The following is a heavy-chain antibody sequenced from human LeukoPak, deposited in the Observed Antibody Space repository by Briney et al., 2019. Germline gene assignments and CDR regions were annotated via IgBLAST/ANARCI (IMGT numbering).Heavy chain of an antibody. CDR3: ARGPTKRYYYGMDV. D-gene: IGHD5-24*01. V-gene: IGHV4-34*01. CDR2: INHSGST. J-gene: IGHJ6*02. CDR1: GGSFSGYY. Sequence: SETLSLTCAVYGGSFSGYYWSWIRQPPGKGLEWIGEINHSGSTNYNPPLKSRVTISVDTSKNQFSLKLSSVTAADTAVYYCARGPTKRYYYGMDVWGQGTTVTVSS.